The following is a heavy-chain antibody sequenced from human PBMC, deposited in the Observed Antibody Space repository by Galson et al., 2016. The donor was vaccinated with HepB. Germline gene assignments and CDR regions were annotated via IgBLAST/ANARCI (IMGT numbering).Heavy chain of an antibody. CDR3: SRPDRDTSMADY. J-gene: IGHJ4*02. V-gene: IGHV5-51*03. Sequence: QSGAEVKKPGESLKISCKASGYSFINYWIGWVRQMPGKGLEWVGVLYPGDSDVAYNKTFQGQVTISADKSIKTVYLQWSSLKASDSAMYYCSRPDRDTSMADYWGQGTLVTVSS. CDR1: GYSFINYW. D-gene: IGHD5-18*01. CDR2: LYPGDSDV.